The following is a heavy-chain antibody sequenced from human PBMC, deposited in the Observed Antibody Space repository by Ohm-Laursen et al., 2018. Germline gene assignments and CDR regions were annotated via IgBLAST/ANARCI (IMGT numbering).Heavy chain of an antibody. CDR1: GFAFSSYS. Sequence: SLRLSCSASGFAFSSYSLNWVRQAPGKGLEWISYISSSSDTIYYADSVKGRFTISRDNAKISLYLQMDSLRVEDTAVYYCARVGTTVAAGTLDYWGQGTLVTVSS. CDR3: ARVGTTVAAGTLDY. D-gene: IGHD4-11*01. J-gene: IGHJ4*02. CDR2: ISSSSDTI. V-gene: IGHV3-48*01.